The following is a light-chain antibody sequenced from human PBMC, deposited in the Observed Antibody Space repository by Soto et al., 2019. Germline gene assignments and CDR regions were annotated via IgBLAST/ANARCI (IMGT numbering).Light chain of an antibody. V-gene: IGKV1-17*01. Sequence: DIQMTQSPSSLSASVGDRVTITCRASQAIRNDVGWYQQKPGKDPKRLIYGASRLESGVPSRFSGSGFGTEFTLTISGLQPGDFANYYCLQHNNYPWTSGQGTREEIK. J-gene: IGKJ1*01. CDR1: QAIRND. CDR3: LQHNNYPWT. CDR2: GAS.